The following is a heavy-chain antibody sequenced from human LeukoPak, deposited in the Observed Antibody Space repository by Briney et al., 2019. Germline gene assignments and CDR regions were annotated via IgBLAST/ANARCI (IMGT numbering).Heavy chain of an antibody. CDR2: INHSGST. D-gene: IGHD5-18*01. Sequence: SETLSLTCAVYGGSFSGYYWSWIRQPPGKGLEWIGEINHSGSTNYNPSLKSRVTISVDTSKNQFSLKLSSVTAADTAVYYCARHNGYSYGSFDYWGQGTLVTVSS. J-gene: IGHJ4*02. V-gene: IGHV4-34*01. CDR1: GGSFSGYY. CDR3: ARHNGYSYGSFDY.